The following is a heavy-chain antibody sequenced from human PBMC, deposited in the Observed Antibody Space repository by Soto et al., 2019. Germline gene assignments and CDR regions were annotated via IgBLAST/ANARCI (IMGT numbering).Heavy chain of an antibody. D-gene: IGHD1-1*01. CDR2: IKLDGREK. CDR3: VRESDGYGRFDY. Sequence: PGGSLRLSCSASGFIFRRYWMAWVRQAPGKGLEWVATIKLDGREKNYLDSVQGRFTISRDDAENSMSLQMSSLRGEDTAVYFCVRESDGYGRFDYWGLGTPVTVSS. J-gene: IGHJ4*02. CDR1: GFIFRRYW. V-gene: IGHV3-7*01.